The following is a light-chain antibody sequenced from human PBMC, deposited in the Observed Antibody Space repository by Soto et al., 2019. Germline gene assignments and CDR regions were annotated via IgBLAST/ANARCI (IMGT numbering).Light chain of an antibody. CDR1: QSLLHRNGHNY. CDR3: IQALQTPYT. Sequence: DIVMTQSPLSLPVTPGEPASISCRSSQSLLHRNGHNYLDWYLQKPGQSPQLLIYQGSNRASGVPDRYSGSGSGTDFTLNISRVEAEDVGVYYCIQALQTPYTFGQGTKLEIK. V-gene: IGKV2-28*01. J-gene: IGKJ2*01. CDR2: QGS.